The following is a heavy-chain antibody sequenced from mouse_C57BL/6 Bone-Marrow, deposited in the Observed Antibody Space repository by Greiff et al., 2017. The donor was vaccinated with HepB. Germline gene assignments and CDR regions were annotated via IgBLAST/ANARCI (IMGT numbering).Heavy chain of an antibody. V-gene: IGHV5-4*01. J-gene: IGHJ2*01. D-gene: IGHD2-2*01. Sequence: EVKVVESGGGLVKPGGSLKLSCAASGFTFSSYAMSWVRQTPEKRLEWVATISDGGSYTYYPDNVKGRFTIARYNAKNNLYLQMSHLKSEDTAMYYYAREWLRYDYFDYWGQGTTLTVSS. CDR2: ISDGGSYT. CDR3: AREWLRYDYFDY. CDR1: GFTFSSYA.